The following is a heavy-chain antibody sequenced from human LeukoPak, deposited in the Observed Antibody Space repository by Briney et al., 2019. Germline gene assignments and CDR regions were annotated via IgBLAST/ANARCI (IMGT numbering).Heavy chain of an antibody. V-gene: IGHV3-7*01. J-gene: IGHJ4*02. CDR3: ARKGLPDY. Sequence: GGSLRLSCAASGFSFSNFWMTWVRQAPGKGLEWVANIRQDGNERFYVDSVKGRFTISRDNAKNSVYLQMSSLRAEDTAVYYCARKGLPDYWGQGTLVTVSS. D-gene: IGHD2-15*01. CDR2: IRQDGNER. CDR1: GFSFSNFW.